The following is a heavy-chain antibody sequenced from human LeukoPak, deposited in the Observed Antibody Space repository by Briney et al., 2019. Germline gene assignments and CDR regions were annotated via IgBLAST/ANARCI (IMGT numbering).Heavy chain of an antibody. CDR1: VASLTSQI. CDR3: ARVMRERHHFDS. V-gene: IGHV1-69*08. J-gene: IGHJ4*02. Sequence: ASVKVSCKVSVASLTSQIMDWLRQAPGQGLEWMGLINPALKTSNYAQTFQGRVTITAEESTNTAYMELTSLTSDDTAVYYCARVMRERHHFDSWGQGTLVIVSS. CDR2: INPALKTS. D-gene: IGHD1-26*01.